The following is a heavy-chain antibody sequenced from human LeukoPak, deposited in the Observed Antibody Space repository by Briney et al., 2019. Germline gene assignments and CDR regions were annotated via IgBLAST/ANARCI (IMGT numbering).Heavy chain of an antibody. CDR2: IIPILGIA. CDR3: ARVKGAALGYYFDY. Sequence: GASVKVSCKASGGTFSSYAISWVRQAPGQGLEWMGRIIPILGIANYAQKFQGRVTITADKSTSTAYMELRSLRSDDTAVYYCARVKGAALGYYFDYWGQGTLVTVSS. J-gene: IGHJ4*02. CDR1: GGTFSSYA. D-gene: IGHD7-27*01. V-gene: IGHV1-69*04.